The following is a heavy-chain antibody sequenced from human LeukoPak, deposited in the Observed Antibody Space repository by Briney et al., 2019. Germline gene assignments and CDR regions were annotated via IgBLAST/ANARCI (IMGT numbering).Heavy chain of an antibody. CDR3: ARGGYYGSGNDFRFDP. CDR1: GYSISSGYY. CDR2: IYHSGST. J-gene: IGHJ5*02. V-gene: IGHV4-38-2*02. D-gene: IGHD3-10*01. Sequence: ASETLSLTCTVSGYSISSGYYWGWIRQPPGKGLEWIGSIYHSGSTYYNPSLKSRVTISVETSKNQFSLKLKSVTAADTAVYYCARGGYYGSGNDFRFDPWGQGTLVTVSS.